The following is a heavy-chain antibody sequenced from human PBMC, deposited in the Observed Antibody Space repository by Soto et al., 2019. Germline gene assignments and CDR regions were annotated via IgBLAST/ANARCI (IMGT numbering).Heavy chain of an antibody. D-gene: IGHD6-19*01. CDR3: EVRGRSTGWVLDH. J-gene: IGHJ4*02. V-gene: IGHV4-59*12. CDR2: IYHRGST. CDR1: GGSISSYY. Sequence: SETLSLTCTVSGGSISSYYWSWIRQPPGKGLEWIGDIYHRGSTNYNPSLKSRVTISVDTSKNQFALKLSSVTAADMAVYFCEVRGRSTGWVLDHWGPGALVTVSS.